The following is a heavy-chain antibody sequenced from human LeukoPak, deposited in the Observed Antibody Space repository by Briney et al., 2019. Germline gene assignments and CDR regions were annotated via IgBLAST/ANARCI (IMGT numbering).Heavy chain of an antibody. J-gene: IGHJ4*02. V-gene: IGHV3-11*01. CDR1: GLSFSDYY. CDR3: ASARNYDFWSGYYPRAYYYDY. D-gene: IGHD3-3*01. Sequence: PGGSLRLSCAASGLSFSDYYMSWIRQAPGKGLEWVSDISSSGSTIYYADSVKGRFTISRDNAKNSLYLQMNSLRAEDTAVYYCASARNYDFWSGYYPRAYYYDYWGQGTLVTVSS. CDR2: ISSSGSTI.